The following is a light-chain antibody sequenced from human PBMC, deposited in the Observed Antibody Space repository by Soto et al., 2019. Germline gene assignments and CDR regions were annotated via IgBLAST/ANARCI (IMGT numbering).Light chain of an antibody. CDR2: RNN. CDR3: AARDDSLSGHWV. J-gene: IGLJ3*02. Sequence: QSVLTQPPSASGTPGQRVTISCSGSSSNIGSEYVVWYQHLPGTAPKLLIYRNNQRPSGVPDRFAVSKSGTSASLAISGLRSEDEADYYCAARDDSLSGHWVFGGGTKVTVL. V-gene: IGLV1-47*01. CDR1: SSNIGSEY.